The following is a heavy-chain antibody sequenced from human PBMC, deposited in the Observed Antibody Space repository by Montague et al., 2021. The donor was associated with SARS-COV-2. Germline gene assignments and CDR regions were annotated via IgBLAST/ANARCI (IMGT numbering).Heavy chain of an antibody. V-gene: IGHV2-5*02. Sequence: PALVKPTQTLTLTCTFSGFSLSTSGVGVGWIRQAPGKALEWLALXXWDDDKRYSPSLKSRLTITKGTSKNQVVLTMTNMDPVDTATYYCAHRDSGRIAAAGFDYWGQGTLVTVSS. J-gene: IGHJ4*02. D-gene: IGHD6-13*01. CDR3: AHRDSGRIAAAGFDY. CDR2: XXWDDDK. CDR1: GFSLSTSGVG.